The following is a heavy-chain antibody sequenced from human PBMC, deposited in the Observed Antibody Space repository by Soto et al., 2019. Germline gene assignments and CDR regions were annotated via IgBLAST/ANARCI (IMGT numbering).Heavy chain of an antibody. CDR1: GFSLSTSGVG. CDR3: EQCLQHLIRAQHSGHFDY. D-gene: IGHD5-18*01. J-gene: IGHJ4*02. CDR2: IYWDGDQ. V-gene: IGHV2-5*02. Sequence: QITLKESGPTLVKLTQTLTLTCTFSGFSLSTSGVGVGWIRQPPGKALEWLALIYWDGDQRYSPSLKSKLAITKDIPKKQVEHTKTNKDPIYTEKYYCEQCLQHLIRAQHSGHFDYRGQGTMETVTS.